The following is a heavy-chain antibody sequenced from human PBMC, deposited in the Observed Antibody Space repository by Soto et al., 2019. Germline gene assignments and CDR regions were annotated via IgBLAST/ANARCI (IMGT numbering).Heavy chain of an antibody. J-gene: IGHJ4*01. Sequence: ASVKVSCKASGYTFTSYGISRVRQAPGQGLEWMGWISAYNGNTNYAQKLQGRVTMTTDTSTSTAYMELRSLRSDDTDLYYCARDSPVITIFGVVMEPPDDYWG. D-gene: IGHD3-3*01. CDR1: GYTFTSYG. CDR2: ISAYNGNT. V-gene: IGHV1-18*04. CDR3: ARDSPVITIFGVVMEPPDDY.